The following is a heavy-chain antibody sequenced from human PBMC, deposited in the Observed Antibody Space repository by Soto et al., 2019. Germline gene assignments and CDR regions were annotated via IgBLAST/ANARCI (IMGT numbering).Heavy chain of an antibody. J-gene: IGHJ6*02. CDR1: GYTFTSYG. CDR3: ARGASIAAPHYYYYYGMDV. Sequence: ASVKVSCKASGYTFTSYGISWVRQAPGQGLEWMGWISAYNGNTNYAQKLQGRVTMTTDTSTSTAYMELRSLRSDDTAVYYCARGASIAAPHYYYYYGMDVWGQGTTVTV. CDR2: ISAYNGNT. D-gene: IGHD6-6*01. V-gene: IGHV1-18*04.